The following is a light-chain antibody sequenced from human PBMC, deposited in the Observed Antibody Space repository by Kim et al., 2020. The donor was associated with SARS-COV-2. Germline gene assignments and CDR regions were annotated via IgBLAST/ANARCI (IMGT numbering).Light chain of an antibody. J-gene: IGKJ4*01. CDR2: EAS. V-gene: IGKV1D-12*01. Sequence: SASRGDRVTITCRASQDISSWLGWYQQKPGKAPKVLIYEASNLQSGVPSRFSGSGSETDFTLTINSLQPEDFATYYCQQTHSFPLTFGGETKLEI. CDR3: QQTHSFPLT. CDR1: QDISSW.